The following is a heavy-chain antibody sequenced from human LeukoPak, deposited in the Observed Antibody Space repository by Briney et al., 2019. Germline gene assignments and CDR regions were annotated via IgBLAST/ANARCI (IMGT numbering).Heavy chain of an antibody. CDR3: ASSIAVAYYYYYYYMDV. J-gene: IGHJ6*03. CDR1: GFTFSSYS. CDR2: ISSSSSYI. V-gene: IGHV3-21*01. D-gene: IGHD6-19*01. Sequence: GGSLRLSCAASGFTFSSYSMNWVRQAPGKGLEWVSSISSSSSYIYYADSVKGRFTISRDNAKNSLYLQMNSLRAEDTAVYYCASSIAVAYYYYYYYMDVWGKGTTVTVSS.